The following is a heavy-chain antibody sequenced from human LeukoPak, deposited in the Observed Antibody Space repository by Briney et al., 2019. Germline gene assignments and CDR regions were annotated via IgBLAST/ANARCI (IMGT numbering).Heavy chain of an antibody. J-gene: IGHJ4*02. CDR3: AKDARRSSGRYFFDH. CDR2: ISDSGGTT. CDR1: GFTFSNLA. D-gene: IGHD6-19*01. V-gene: IGHV3-23*01. Sequence: GGSLRLSCVASGFTFSNLAMGWVRQAPGKGLEWVSVISDSGGTTYYADSVKGRFTISRDNSRNTLYLQMNSLRVEDTAVYYCAKDARRSSGRYFFDHWGQGTLVTVSS.